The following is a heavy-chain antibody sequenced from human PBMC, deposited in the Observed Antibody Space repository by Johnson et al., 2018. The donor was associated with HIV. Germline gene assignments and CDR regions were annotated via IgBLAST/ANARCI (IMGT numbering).Heavy chain of an antibody. CDR2: IESKTDGGTA. Sequence: VQLVESGGGLVKPGGSLRLSCAASGFTFSHAWMSWVRQAPGKGLEWVGHIESKTDGGTADYAAPLKDRFTISRDDSKSTLYLQMNSLKTEDTAVYYCTTAIFGVMVHAFDIWGQGTMVTVSS. D-gene: IGHD3-3*01. CDR1: GFTFSHAW. CDR3: TTAIFGVMVHAFDI. J-gene: IGHJ3*02. V-gene: IGHV3-15*04.